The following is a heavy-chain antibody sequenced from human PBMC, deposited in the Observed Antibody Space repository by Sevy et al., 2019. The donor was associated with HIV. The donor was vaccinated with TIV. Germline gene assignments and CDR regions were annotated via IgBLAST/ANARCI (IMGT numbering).Heavy chain of an antibody. J-gene: IGHJ4*02. Sequence: SETLSLTCTASGGSISSYYWSWIRQPPGKGLEWIGYIYYSGSTNYNPSLKSRVTISVDTSKNQFSLKLSSVTAADTAVYYCARSGSEMATTWDFDYWGQGTLVTVSS. V-gene: IGHV4-59*01. CDR3: ARSGSEMATTWDFDY. D-gene: IGHD5-12*01. CDR2: IYYSGST. CDR1: GGSISSYY.